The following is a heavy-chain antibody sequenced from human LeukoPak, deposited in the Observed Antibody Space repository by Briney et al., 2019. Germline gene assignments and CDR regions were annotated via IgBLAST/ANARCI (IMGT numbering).Heavy chain of an antibody. Sequence: SETLSLTCTVSGGSVRSTDYYWGWIRQPPGKGLEWIGSIYYSGSTYYNPSLKSRVTISVDTYKNQFSLKLSSVTAADTAVYYCARDVYACSNGVCYRDRFDYWGQGTLVTVSS. CDR3: ARDVYACSNGVCYRDRFDY. J-gene: IGHJ4*02. V-gene: IGHV4-39*07. CDR1: GGSVRSTDYY. CDR2: IYYSGST. D-gene: IGHD2-8*01.